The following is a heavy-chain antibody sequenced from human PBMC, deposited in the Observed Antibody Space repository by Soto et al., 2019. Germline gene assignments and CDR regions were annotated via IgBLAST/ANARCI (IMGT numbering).Heavy chain of an antibody. CDR1: GGSISSGDYY. CDR3: ASESHYGSGSS. CDR2: IYYSGST. J-gene: IGHJ5*02. D-gene: IGHD3-10*01. V-gene: IGHV4-30-4*02. Sequence: SNTLSLTCTVSGGSISSGDYYWSWIRQPPGKGLEWIGYIYYSGSTYYNPSLKSRVTISVDTSKNQFSLKLSSVTAADTAVYYCASESHYGSGSSWGQGTPAPVPS.